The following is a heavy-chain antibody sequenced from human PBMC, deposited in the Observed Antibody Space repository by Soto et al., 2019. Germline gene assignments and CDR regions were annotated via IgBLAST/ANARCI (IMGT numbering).Heavy chain of an antibody. Sequence: EVQLVESGGGLVRPGGSLRLSCAASGFTFSYYWMHWVRQAPGKGLVWVSRIHSDGSSTTYADFVKGRFIISRDNARNTVDLQRTGVRVEETAVYYCARGDRGAFALWGQGTVVTVSS. V-gene: IGHV3-74*01. CDR2: IHSDGSST. D-gene: IGHD1-26*01. J-gene: IGHJ3*01. CDR3: ARGDRGAFAL. CDR1: GFTFSYYW.